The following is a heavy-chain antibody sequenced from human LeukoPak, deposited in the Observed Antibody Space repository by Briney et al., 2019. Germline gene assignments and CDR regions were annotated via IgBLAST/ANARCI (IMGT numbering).Heavy chain of an antibody. J-gene: IGHJ4*02. CDR1: GGTFSNYA. V-gene: IGHV1-69*15. Sequence: SVKVSCKASGGTFSNYAISWVRQAPGQGLEWMGRIIPIFGTANYAQKFQGRVTITADESTSTAYMELSSLRSEDTAVYYCARDLQSSRDGYTRVGRDDDYWGQGTLVTVSS. D-gene: IGHD5-24*01. CDR3: ARDLQSSRDGYTRVGRDDDY. CDR2: IIPIFGTA.